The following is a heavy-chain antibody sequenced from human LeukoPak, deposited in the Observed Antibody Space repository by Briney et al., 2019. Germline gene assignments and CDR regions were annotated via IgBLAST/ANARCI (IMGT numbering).Heavy chain of an antibody. CDR3: AIAKSSGYDY. J-gene: IGHJ4*02. D-gene: IGHD3-22*01. CDR1: GGSFSGYY. Sequence: PSETLSLTCAVYGGSFSGYYWSWIRQPPGKGLEWIGEINHSGSTNYNPSLKSRVTISVDTSKNQFSLKLSSVTAADTAVYYCAIAKSSGYDYWGQGTLVTVSS. CDR2: INHSGST. V-gene: IGHV4-34*01.